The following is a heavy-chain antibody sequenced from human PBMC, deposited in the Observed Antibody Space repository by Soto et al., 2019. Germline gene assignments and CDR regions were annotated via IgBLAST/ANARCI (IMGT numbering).Heavy chain of an antibody. CDR3: AREISGSYRFDY. J-gene: IGHJ4*02. CDR1: GYTFTSYD. D-gene: IGHD1-26*01. V-gene: IGHV1-8*01. CDR2: MNPNSGTT. Sequence: QVQLVQSGAEVKKPGASVKVSCKASGYTFTSYDINWVRQATGQGLEWMGWMNPNSGTTGYAQKFQGRVTMTRNTSITTAYMERSSLRSEDTAVYYCAREISGSYRFDYWGQGTLVTVSS.